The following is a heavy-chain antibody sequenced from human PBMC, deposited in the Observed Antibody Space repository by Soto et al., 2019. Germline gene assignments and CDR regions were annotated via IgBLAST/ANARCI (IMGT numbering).Heavy chain of an antibody. J-gene: IGHJ4*02. CDR3: AKRWELLG. D-gene: IGHD2-15*01. CDR2: IKSKTDGGTT. Sequence: ELQLVESGGGLVKPGGSLRLSCAASGFTFSNAWMSWVRQAPGKGLEWIGLIKSKTDGGTTDYAAPVKGRFTISRADSKNTLYLQMNSLKTEDTAVYYCAKRWELLGGGEGTLVTVSS. CDR1: GFTFSNAW. V-gene: IGHV3-15*01.